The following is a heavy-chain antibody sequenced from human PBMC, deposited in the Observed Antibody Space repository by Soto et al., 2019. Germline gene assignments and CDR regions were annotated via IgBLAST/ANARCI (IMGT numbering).Heavy chain of an antibody. Sequence: SETLSLTCTVSGGSISSYFWSWIRQPPGKALEWIGFIYYSGTTNYNPSLKSRVTISVDTSKNQFSLKLSSVTAADTAVYYCARGVGATSEDYFDYWGQGTLVTVSS. V-gene: IGHV4-59*01. CDR3: ARGVGATSEDYFDY. D-gene: IGHD1-26*01. J-gene: IGHJ4*02. CDR1: GGSISSYF. CDR2: IYYSGTT.